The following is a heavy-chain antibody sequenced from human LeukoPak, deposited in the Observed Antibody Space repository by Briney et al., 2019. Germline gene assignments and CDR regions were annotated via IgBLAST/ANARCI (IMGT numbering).Heavy chain of an antibody. CDR3: ARGRNSGYGTRPFDY. CDR1: GGSISSSSYY. D-gene: IGHD5-12*01. Sequence: SETLSLTCTVSGGSISSSSYYWGWIRQPPGKGLEWIGSIYYSGSTYYNPSLKSRVTISVDTSKNQFSLKLSSVTAADTAVYYCARGRNSGYGTRPFDYWGQGTLVTVSS. CDR2: IYYSGST. V-gene: IGHV4-39*07. J-gene: IGHJ4*02.